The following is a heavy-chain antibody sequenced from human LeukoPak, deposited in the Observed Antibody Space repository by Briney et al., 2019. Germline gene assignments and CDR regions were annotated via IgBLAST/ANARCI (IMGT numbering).Heavy chain of an antibody. CDR3: ARVRDDSSSWYYYYYGMDV. D-gene: IGHD6-13*01. J-gene: IGHJ6*02. V-gene: IGHV1-18*01. Sequence: ASVKVSCKASGYTFTSYGISWVRQAPGQGLEWMGWISAYNGNTNYAQKLQGRVTITRDTSASTAYMELSSLRSEDTAVYYCARVRDDSSSWYYYYYGMDVWGQGTTVTVSS. CDR1: GYTFTSYG. CDR2: ISAYNGNT.